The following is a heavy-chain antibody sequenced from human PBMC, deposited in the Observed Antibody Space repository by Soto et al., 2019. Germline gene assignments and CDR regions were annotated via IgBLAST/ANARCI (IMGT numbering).Heavy chain of an antibody. CDR2: IYNEFT. Sequence: EVQLVESGGGLVQPGGSLRLSCVASGFTVTDIYMNWVRQAPGKGLEWVSVIYNEFTDYADSVRGRFSISTDSSKNALYLQMNSLRAEDSAVYYCVREPRYCSGRSCSIMGDAFDIWGQGTMVTVSS. D-gene: IGHD2-15*01. CDR3: VREPRYCSGRSCSIMGDAFDI. J-gene: IGHJ3*02. V-gene: IGHV3-66*01. CDR1: GFTVTDIY.